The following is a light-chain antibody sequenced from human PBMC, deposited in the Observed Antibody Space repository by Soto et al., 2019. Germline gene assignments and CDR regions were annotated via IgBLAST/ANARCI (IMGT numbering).Light chain of an antibody. CDR1: QGISNY. J-gene: IGKJ1*01. Sequence: DIQMTQSPSSLSASVGDRVTITCRASQGISNYFAWYQQKPGKVPKLLIYAASTLQSGVPSRFSGSGSGTDFTRPISSLQPEDVATYYCEKYNSAPRTFGQGTKVEIK. V-gene: IGKV1-27*01. CDR2: AAS. CDR3: EKYNSAPRT.